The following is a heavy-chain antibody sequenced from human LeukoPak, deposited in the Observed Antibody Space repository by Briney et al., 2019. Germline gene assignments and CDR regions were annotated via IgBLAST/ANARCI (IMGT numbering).Heavy chain of an antibody. CDR1: GGSISSSSYY. CDR2: IYYSGST. CDR3: ARIAAAGTSDY. J-gene: IGHJ4*02. Sequence: SETLSLTRTVSGGSISSSSYYWGWIRQPPGKGLEWIGSIYYSGSTYYNPSLKSRVTISVDTSKNQFSLKLSSVTAADTAVYYCARIAAAGTSDYWGQGTLVTVSS. D-gene: IGHD6-13*01. V-gene: IGHV4-39*01.